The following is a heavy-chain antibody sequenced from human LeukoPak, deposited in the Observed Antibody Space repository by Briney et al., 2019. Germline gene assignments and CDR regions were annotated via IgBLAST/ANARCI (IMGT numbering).Heavy chain of an antibody. CDR1: AFTFSSYA. J-gene: IGHJ4*02. Sequence: GGSLRLSCAASAFTFSSYAMAWVRQAPGKGLEWVSTLSGTGGNTYYADSVKGRFTISRDNSKNTLYLQMSSLRAEDTAVYYCAKVGPSTTGTTTSGFDSWGQGTLVTVSS. CDR3: AKVGPSTTGTTTSGFDS. D-gene: IGHD1-1*01. CDR2: LSGTGGNT. V-gene: IGHV3-23*01.